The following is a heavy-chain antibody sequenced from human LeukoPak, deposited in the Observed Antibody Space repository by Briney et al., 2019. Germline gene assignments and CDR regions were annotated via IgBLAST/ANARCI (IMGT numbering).Heavy chain of an antibody. CDR2: IIPILGIA. J-gene: IGHJ4*02. CDR3: AREFDSGSYYYFDY. Sequence: ASVKVSCKASGGTFSSYAISWVRQAPGQGLEWMGRIIPILGIANYAQKFQGRVTITADKSTSTAYMELSSLISEDTAVYYCAREFDSGSYYYFDYWGQGTLVTVSS. D-gene: IGHD1-26*01. V-gene: IGHV1-69*04. CDR1: GGTFSSYA.